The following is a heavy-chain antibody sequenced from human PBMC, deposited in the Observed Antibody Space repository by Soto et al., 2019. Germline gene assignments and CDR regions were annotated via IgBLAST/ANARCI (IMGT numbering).Heavy chain of an antibody. Sequence: SETLSLTCTVSGGSISSGDYYWNWVRQPPGKGLEWIGYIYYSGSTYYNPSLKGRVTISVDTSKNQFSLKLSSLTAADTAVYYCARQVIVIVPATIDYYYYGMDVWGQGTTVIVSS. CDR3: ARQVIVIVPATIDYYYYGMDV. CDR2: IYYSGST. CDR1: GGSISSGDYY. D-gene: IGHD2-2*02. J-gene: IGHJ6*02. V-gene: IGHV4-30-4*01.